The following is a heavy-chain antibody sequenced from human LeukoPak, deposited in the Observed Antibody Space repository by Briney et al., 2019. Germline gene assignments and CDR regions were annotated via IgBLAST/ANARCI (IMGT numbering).Heavy chain of an antibody. CDR1: GFIFSNFA. CDR3: AKGQMTTILGFDS. D-gene: IGHD5-24*01. J-gene: IGHJ4*02. Sequence: PGGSLRLSCEASGFIFSNFAISWVRQAPGRGLERVAAVKTSADDTYYSDSVRGRFTISRDNSRSMVFLQMNSLRAEDSALYYCAKGQMTTILGFDSWGQGALVTVSS. CDR2: VKTSADDT. V-gene: IGHV3-23*01.